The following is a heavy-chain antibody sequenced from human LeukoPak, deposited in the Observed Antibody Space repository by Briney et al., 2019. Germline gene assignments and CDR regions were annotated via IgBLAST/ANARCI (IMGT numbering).Heavy chain of an antibody. CDR3: ARFRRNMVRGLLSYFDY. CDR2: INHSGST. J-gene: IGHJ4*02. V-gene: IGHV4-34*01. D-gene: IGHD3-10*01. Sequence: PSETLSLTCAVYGGSFSGYYWSWIRQPPGKGLEWIGEINHSGSTNYNPSLKSRVTISVDTSKNQFSLKLSSVTAADTAVYYCARFRRNMVRGLLSYFDYWGQGTLVTVSS. CDR1: GGSFSGYY.